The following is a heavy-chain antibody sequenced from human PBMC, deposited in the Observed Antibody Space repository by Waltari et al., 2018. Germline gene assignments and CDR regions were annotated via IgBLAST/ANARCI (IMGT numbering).Heavy chain of an antibody. CDR1: GGSISSHY. J-gene: IGHJ5*02. CDR2: IYYSGST. V-gene: IGHV4-59*11. Sequence: QVQLQESGPGLVKPSETRSPTCTVSGGSISSHYWSWIRQPPGKGLEWIGYIYYSGSTNYNPSLKSRVTISVDTSKNQFSLKLSSVTAADTAVYYCARESLELGIYNWFDPWGQGTLVTVSS. D-gene: IGHD1-7*01. CDR3: ARESLELGIYNWFDP.